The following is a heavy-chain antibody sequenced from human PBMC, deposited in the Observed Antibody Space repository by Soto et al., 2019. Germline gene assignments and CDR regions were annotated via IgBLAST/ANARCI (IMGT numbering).Heavy chain of an antibody. CDR1: GYSFTSYW. D-gene: IGHD6-19*01. J-gene: IGHJ3*02. V-gene: IGHV5-51*01. CDR3: ARLRNAAVADNDAFDI. Sequence: GESLKISCKGSGYSFTSYWSGWVRQMPGKGLEWMGIIYPGDSDTRYSPSFQGQVTISADKSISTAYLQWSSLKASDTAMYYCARLRNAAVADNDAFDIWGQGTMVTVSS. CDR2: IYPGDSDT.